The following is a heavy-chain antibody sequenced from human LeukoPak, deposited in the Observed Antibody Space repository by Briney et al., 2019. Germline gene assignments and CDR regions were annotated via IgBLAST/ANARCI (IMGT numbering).Heavy chain of an antibody. CDR2: LYSGGNT. CDR3: ARVGSGDIYGYGDY. CDR1: GFTFSSYA. J-gene: IGHJ4*02. D-gene: IGHD5-18*01. Sequence: PGGSLRLSCSASGFTFSSYAMHWVRQAPGKGLEWISVLYSGGNTYYADSVKGRFTISRDDSKNTLYLQMSSLRVEDTAVYYCARVGSGDIYGYGDYWGQGTLVTVSS. V-gene: IGHV3-66*01.